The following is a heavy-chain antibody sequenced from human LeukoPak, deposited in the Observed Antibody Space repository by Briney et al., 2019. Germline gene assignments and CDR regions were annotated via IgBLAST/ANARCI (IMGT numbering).Heavy chain of an antibody. Sequence: GASVKVSCKASGYTFTSYDINWVRQATGQGLEWMGWMNPNSGNTGYAQKFQGRVTMTRNTSISTAYMELSSLRSEDTAVYYCARQEYCYDSGDTDYWGQGTLVTVSS. CDR1: GYTFTSYD. CDR3: ARQEYCYDSGDTDY. V-gene: IGHV1-8*01. J-gene: IGHJ4*02. D-gene: IGHD3-10*01. CDR2: MNPNSGNT.